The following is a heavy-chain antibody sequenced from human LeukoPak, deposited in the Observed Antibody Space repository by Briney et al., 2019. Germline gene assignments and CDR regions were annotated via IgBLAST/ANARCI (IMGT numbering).Heavy chain of an antibody. CDR2: INSDGSST. CDR1: GFTFSSYW. D-gene: IGHD2-15*01. Sequence: GGSLRLSCAASGFTFSSYWMHWVRQAPGKGLVWVSRINSDGSSTSYADSVKGRFTISRDNAKNTLYLQMNSLRAEDTAVYYCAREGCSGGSCYPNGPFDPWGQGTLVTVSS. CDR3: AREGCSGGSCYPNGPFDP. V-gene: IGHV3-74*01. J-gene: IGHJ5*02.